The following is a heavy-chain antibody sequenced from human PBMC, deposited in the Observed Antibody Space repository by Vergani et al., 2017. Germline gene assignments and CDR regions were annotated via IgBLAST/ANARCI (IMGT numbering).Heavy chain of an antibody. J-gene: IGHJ6*03. CDR3: ARGSAPRSNAQGQNMDV. V-gene: IGHV3-30-3*01. Sequence: QVQLVESGGGVVQPGRSLRLSCAASGFTFSSYPMHWVRQAPGKGLEWVAVISYDGSNKYYADSVKGRFTISRDNSKNTLYLQMNSLRAKDTAVYYCARGSAPRSNAQGQNMDVWGKGTTVTVSS. CDR2: ISYDGSNK. CDR1: GFTFSSYP.